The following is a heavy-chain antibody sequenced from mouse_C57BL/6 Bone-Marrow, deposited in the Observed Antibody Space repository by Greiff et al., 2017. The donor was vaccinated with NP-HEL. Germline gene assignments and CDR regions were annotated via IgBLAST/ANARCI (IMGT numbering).Heavy chain of an antibody. Sequence: QVQLQQSGAELMKPGASVKLSCKASGYTFTGYWIEWVKQRPGHGLEWIGEIFPGGGSTNYNEKFKGKATLTADTSSNTAYMQLSSLTSEDSAVYFCARDCAWFAYGGQGTVVTVTA. CDR2: IFPGGGST. CDR3: ARDCAWFAY. V-gene: IGHV1-9*01. J-gene: IGHJ3*01. CDR1: GYTFTGYW.